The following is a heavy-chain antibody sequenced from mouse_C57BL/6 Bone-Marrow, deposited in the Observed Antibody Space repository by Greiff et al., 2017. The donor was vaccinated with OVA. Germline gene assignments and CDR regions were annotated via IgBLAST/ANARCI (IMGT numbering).Heavy chain of an antibody. D-gene: IGHD1-1*01. J-gene: IGHJ2*01. CDR2: ISSGGSYT. V-gene: IGHV5-6*01. CDR3: ARHGVYYGSSYGY. CDR1: GFTFSSYG. Sequence: VHLVESGGDLVKPGGSLKLSCAASGFTFSSYGMSWVRQTPHKRLEWVATISSGGSYTYYPDSVKGRFTISRDNAKNTLYLQMSSLKSEDTAMYYCARHGVYYGSSYGYWGQGTTLTVSS.